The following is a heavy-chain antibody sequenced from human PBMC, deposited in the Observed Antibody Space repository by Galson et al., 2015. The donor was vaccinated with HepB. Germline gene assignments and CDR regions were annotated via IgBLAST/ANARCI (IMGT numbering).Heavy chain of an antibody. CDR2: IYWDDDK. CDR1: GFSLSSRGVG. Sequence: PALVKPTQTLTLTCTFSGFSLSSRGVGVGWIRQPPGKALEWLAFIYWDDDKYYSPSLKSRLTITKDASKNQVVLTMTDMDPADTATYYCAHSMGVLRFLEWSNNWFDPWGQGTLVTVSS. D-gene: IGHD3-3*01. CDR3: AHSMGVLRFLEWSNNWFDP. V-gene: IGHV2-5*02. J-gene: IGHJ5*02.